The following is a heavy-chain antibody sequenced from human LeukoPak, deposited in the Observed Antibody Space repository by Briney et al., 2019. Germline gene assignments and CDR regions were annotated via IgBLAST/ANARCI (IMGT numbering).Heavy chain of an antibody. V-gene: IGHV4-34*01. J-gene: IGHJ3*02. Sequence: SETLSLTCAVYGGSFSGYYWSWIRQPPGKGLEWIGEINHSGSTNYNPSLKSRVTISVDTSKNQFSLKLTSVTATDTAVYYCARIGSGSYHPGAFDIWGQGTMVTVSS. CDR1: GGSFSGYY. CDR3: ARIGSGSYHPGAFDI. D-gene: IGHD1-26*01. CDR2: INHSGST.